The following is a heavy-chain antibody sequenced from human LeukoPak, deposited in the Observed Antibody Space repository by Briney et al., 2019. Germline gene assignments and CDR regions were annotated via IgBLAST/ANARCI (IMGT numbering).Heavy chain of an antibody. CDR1: GFTFSTYT. Sequence: GGSLRLSCAASGFTFSTYTMNWVRQAPGKGLEWVSFISSSSSYMYYADSVKGRFTISRDNTKKSLYLQMNSLRADDTAMYYCAREGPLPHYWGQGTLVTVSS. CDR2: ISSSSSYM. D-gene: IGHD3-16*02. J-gene: IGHJ4*02. CDR3: AREGPLPHY. V-gene: IGHV3-21*01.